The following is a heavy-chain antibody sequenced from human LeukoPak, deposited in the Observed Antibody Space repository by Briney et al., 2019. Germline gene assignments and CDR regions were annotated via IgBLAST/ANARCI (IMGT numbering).Heavy chain of an antibody. D-gene: IGHD3-10*01. Sequence: GRSLRLSCAASGFTFSSYGMSLVRQAPGKGLEWGSAISGSGGSTYYADSVKGRFTISRDNSKNTLYLQMNSLRAEDTAVYYCAKGELLWFGVTPGPFDYWGQGTLVTVSS. J-gene: IGHJ4*02. CDR1: GFTFSSYG. CDR3: AKGELLWFGVTPGPFDY. V-gene: IGHV3-23*01. CDR2: ISGSGGST.